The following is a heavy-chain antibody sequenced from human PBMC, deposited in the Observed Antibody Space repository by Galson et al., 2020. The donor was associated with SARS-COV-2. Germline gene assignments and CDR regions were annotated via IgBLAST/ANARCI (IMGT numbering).Heavy chain of an antibody. J-gene: IGHJ4*02. D-gene: IGHD1-26*01. CDR2: IYYSEST. Sequence: SETLSLTCTVSGASVSGGDYYWSWVRQRPGKGLEWIGYIYYSESTYYNPSLKSRVTISIDPSKNQFSLKLSSVTAADTAVYYCARGGAGWSYLIDYWGQGTLVTVSS. CDR3: ARGGAGWSYLIDY. V-gene: IGHV4-31*03. CDR1: GASVSGGDYY.